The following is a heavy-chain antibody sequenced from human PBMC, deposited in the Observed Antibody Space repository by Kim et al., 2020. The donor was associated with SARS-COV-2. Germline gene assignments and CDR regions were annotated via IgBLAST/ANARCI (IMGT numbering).Heavy chain of an antibody. CDR3: ARGPRYGTWSY. CDR1: GGSFSGYY. Sequence: SETLSLTCAVYGGSFSGYYWSWIRQPPGKGLEWIGEINHSGSTNYNPSLKSRVTISVDTSKNQFSLKLSSVTAADTAVYYCARGPRYGTWSYWGQGTLVTVSS. D-gene: IGHD1-1*01. V-gene: IGHV4-34*01. J-gene: IGHJ4*02. CDR2: INHSGST.